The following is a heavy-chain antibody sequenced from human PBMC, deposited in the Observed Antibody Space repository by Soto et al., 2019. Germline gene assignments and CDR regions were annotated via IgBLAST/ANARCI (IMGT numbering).Heavy chain of an antibody. V-gene: IGHV3-23*01. CDR3: AKVSVPIYDFSSGYPDYYYYGMDV. CDR2: ISGSGGST. CDR1: GFTFSSYA. D-gene: IGHD3-3*01. J-gene: IGHJ6*02. Sequence: GGSLRLSCAASGFTFSSYAMSWVRQAPGKGLEWVSAISGSGGSTYYADSVKGRFTISRDNSKNTLYLQMNSLRAEDTAVYYYAKVSVPIYDFSSGYPDYYYYGMDVWGQGTTVTVSS.